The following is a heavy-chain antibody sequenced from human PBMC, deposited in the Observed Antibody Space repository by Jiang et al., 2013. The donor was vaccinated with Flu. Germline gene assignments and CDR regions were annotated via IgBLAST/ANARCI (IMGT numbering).Heavy chain of an antibody. CDR1: GFTFSSHD. J-gene: IGHJ4*02. Sequence: VSGFTFSSHDMSWVRQAPGRGLEWVSSISASGRSTFYADSVKGRFSISRDNSINTLYLQMNSLTAEDTAIYYCSKGTSQPGNWGQGTLVTVSS. D-gene: IGHD1-14*01. V-gene: IGHV3-23*01. CDR2: ISASGRST. CDR3: SKGTSQPGN.